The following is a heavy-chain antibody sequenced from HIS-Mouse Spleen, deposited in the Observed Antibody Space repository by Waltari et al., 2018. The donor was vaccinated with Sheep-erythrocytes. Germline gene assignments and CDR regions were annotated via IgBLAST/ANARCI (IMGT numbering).Heavy chain of an antibody. CDR3: ARDTSSDSSGWHDAFDI. CDR2: IIPIVGTA. J-gene: IGHJ3*02. CDR1: GGPFSSSA. Sequence: QVQLVQSGAEVKKPGSSVKVSCKASGGPFSSSAPSWVRKAPGQGLEWMGGIIPIVGTANYAQKFQGRVTITADESTSTAYMELSSLRSEDTAVYYCARDTSSDSSGWHDAFDIWGQGTMVTVSS. V-gene: IGHV1-69*01. D-gene: IGHD6-19*01.